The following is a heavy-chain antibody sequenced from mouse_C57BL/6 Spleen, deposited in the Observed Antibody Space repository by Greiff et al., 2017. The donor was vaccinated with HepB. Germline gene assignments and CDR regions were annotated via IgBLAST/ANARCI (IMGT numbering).Heavy chain of an antibody. CDR3: AREDGYLWYFDV. Sequence: VQLQESGAELVRPGTSVKVSCKASGYAFTNYLIEWVKQRPGQGLEWIGVINPGSGGTNYNEKFKGKATLTADKSSSTAYMQLGSLTSEDSAVYFCAREDGYLWYFDVWGTGTTVTVSS. CDR1: GYAFTNYL. J-gene: IGHJ1*03. V-gene: IGHV1-54*01. D-gene: IGHD2-3*01. CDR2: INPGSGGT.